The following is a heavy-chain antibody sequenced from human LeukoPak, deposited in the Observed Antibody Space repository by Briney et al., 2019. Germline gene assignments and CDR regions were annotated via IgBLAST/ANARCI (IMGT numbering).Heavy chain of an antibody. CDR2: INQSGST. CDR1: SGSFSGYY. CDR3: ARDRGYYDSSGYPAFDI. Sequence: SETLSLTCAVYSGSFSGYYWSWIRQPPGKGLEWIGEINQSGSTNYNPSLKSRVTISVDTSKNHFSLKLSSVTAADTAVYYCARDRGYYDSSGYPAFDIWGQGTMVTVSS. V-gene: IGHV4-34*01. J-gene: IGHJ3*02. D-gene: IGHD3-22*01.